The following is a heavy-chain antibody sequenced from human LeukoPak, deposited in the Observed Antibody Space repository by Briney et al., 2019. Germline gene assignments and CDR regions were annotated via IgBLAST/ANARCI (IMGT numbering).Heavy chain of an antibody. CDR3: ARQYSSGWEDY. Sequence: SETLSLTCAVYGGSFSGYYWSWIRQPPGKGLEWIGEINHSGSTNYNPSLKSRVTISVDTSKNQFSLKLSSVTAADTAVYYCARQYSSGWEDYWGQGTLVTVSS. J-gene: IGHJ4*02. V-gene: IGHV4-34*01. D-gene: IGHD6-19*01. CDR2: INHSGST. CDR1: GGSFSGYY.